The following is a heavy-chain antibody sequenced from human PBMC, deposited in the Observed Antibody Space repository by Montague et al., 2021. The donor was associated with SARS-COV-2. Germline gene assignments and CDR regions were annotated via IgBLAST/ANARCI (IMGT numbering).Heavy chain of an antibody. V-gene: IGHV4-38-2*02. CDR2: IYHSGST. J-gene: IGHJ5*02. CDR3: ARVCYDYGSGCYQRWFDP. Sequence: SETLSLTCTVSGYSISSGYYWGWIRQPPGKGLEWIGSIYHSGSTYYNPSLKSRVTISVDTSKNQFSLKLSSVTAADTAVYYCARVCYDYGSGCYQRWFDPWGQGTLVTVSS. D-gene: IGHD3-10*01. CDR1: GYSISSGYY.